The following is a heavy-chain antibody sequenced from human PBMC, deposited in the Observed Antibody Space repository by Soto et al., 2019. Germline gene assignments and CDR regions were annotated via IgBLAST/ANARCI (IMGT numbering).Heavy chain of an antibody. J-gene: IGHJ4*02. D-gene: IGHD4-17*01. V-gene: IGHV3-23*01. CDR3: AGHGGYSY. CDR1: GFTLRTNG. Sequence: EVQLSESGGGLVQPGGSLRLSCAATGFTLRTNGMSWVRQAPGKGLEWVSSFSGSGDDIWYADSLKGRFTISRDNSKNTVYLQMNSLRAEDTALYYCAGHGGYSYLGQGTLVTVSS. CDR2: FSGSGDDI.